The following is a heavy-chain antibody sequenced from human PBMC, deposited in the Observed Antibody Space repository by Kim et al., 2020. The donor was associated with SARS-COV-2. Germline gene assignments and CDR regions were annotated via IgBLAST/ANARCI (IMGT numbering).Heavy chain of an antibody. D-gene: IGHD5-18*01. V-gene: IGHV3-30-3*01. CDR1: GFTFSSYA. Sequence: GGSLRLSCAASGFTFSSYAMHWVRQAPGKGLEWVAVISYDGSNKYYADSVKGRFTISRDNSKNTLYLQMNSLRAEDTAVYYCARGVDSYGRKGVDYWGQG. CDR3: ARGVDSYGRKGVDY. CDR2: ISYDGSNK. J-gene: IGHJ4*02.